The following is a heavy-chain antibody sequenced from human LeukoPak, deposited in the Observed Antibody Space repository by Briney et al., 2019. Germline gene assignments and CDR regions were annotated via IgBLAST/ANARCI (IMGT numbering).Heavy chain of an antibody. CDR2: IYYSGST. V-gene: IGHV4-30-4*01. Sequence: PSETLSLTCTVSGGSISGGDYHWGWIRRPPGQGLEWIGYIYYSGSTYYNPSLKSRLTISVDTSKNQFSLRLSSVTAADTAVYYCARQAWGFDFWGQGTLVTVSS. CDR1: GGSISGGDYH. D-gene: IGHD3-16*01. J-gene: IGHJ4*02. CDR3: ARQAWGFDF.